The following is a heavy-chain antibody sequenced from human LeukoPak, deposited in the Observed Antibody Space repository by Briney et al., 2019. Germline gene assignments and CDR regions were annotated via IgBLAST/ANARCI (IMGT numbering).Heavy chain of an antibody. CDR2: LSNSGGIT. CDR1: GFTFSSYS. J-gene: IGHJ4*02. Sequence: PGGSLRLSCAASGFTFSSYSMNWVRQAPGKGLEWVSSLSNSGGITDYADFVKGRFTISRDNSKNTLWLQINNLRAEDTALYYCARDYTSGWYWDYWGQGTLVTVSS. D-gene: IGHD6-19*01. CDR3: ARDYTSGWYWDY. V-gene: IGHV3-23*01.